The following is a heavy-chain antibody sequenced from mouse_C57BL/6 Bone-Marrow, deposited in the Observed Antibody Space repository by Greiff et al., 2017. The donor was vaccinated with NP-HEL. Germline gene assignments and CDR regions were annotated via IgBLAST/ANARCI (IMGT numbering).Heavy chain of an antibody. CDR3: ARSFYYGNYVGFAY. V-gene: IGHV2-2*01. CDR1: GFSLTSYG. D-gene: IGHD2-1*01. Sequence: VQLVESGPGLVQPSQSLSITCTVSGFSLTSYGVHWVRQSPGKGLEWLGVIWSGGSTDYNAAFISRLSISKDNSKSQVFFKMNSLQADDTAIYYCARSFYYGNYVGFAYWGQGTLVTVSA. J-gene: IGHJ3*01. CDR2: IWSGGST.